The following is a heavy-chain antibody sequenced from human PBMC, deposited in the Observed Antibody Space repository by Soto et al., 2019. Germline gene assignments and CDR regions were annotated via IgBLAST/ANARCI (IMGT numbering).Heavy chain of an antibody. CDR3: TRRDGLDY. J-gene: IGHJ4*02. CDR1: GFTFSGSA. V-gene: IGHV3-73*02. CDR2: IRSKANSYAT. Sequence: EVQLVESGGGLVQPGGSLKLSCAASGFTFSGSAMHWVRQASGKGLEWVGRIRSKANSYATTYAASVKGRFTISRDDSKNTAYLQMNSLKTEDTVVYYCTRRDGLDYWGQGTLVTVSS. D-gene: IGHD2-8*01.